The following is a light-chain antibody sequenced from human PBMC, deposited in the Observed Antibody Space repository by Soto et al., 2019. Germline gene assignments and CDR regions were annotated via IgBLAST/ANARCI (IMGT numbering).Light chain of an antibody. Sequence: DIQMTQSPSSLSASVGDRVTITCQASQDITNYLNWYQQKPGKAPNLLIYGASNLETGVPSRVSGSGSGTDFTFTISSLQAEDIGTYFCQQYDSVFTFGQGTRLEIK. CDR2: GAS. V-gene: IGKV1-33*01. CDR1: QDITNY. J-gene: IGKJ5*01. CDR3: QQYDSVFT.